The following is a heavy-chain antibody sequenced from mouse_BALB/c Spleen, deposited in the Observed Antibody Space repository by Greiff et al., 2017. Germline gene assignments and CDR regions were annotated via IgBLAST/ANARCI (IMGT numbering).Heavy chain of an antibody. CDR1: GYTFTDYE. CDR3: TRFYDGYYFDY. CDR2: IDPETGGT. J-gene: IGHJ2*01. V-gene: IGHV1-15*01. Sequence: VHLVESGAELVRPGASVTLSCKASGYTFTDYEMHWVKQTPVHGLEWIGAIDPETGGTAYNQKFKGKATLTADKSSSTAYMELRSLTSEDSAVYYCTRFYDGYYFDYWGQGTTLTVSS. D-gene: IGHD2-12*01.